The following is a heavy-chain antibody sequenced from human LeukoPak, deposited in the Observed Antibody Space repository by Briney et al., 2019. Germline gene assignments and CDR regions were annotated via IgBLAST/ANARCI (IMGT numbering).Heavy chain of an antibody. CDR1: GYTFTSYG. V-gene: IGHV1-18*04. CDR2: ISAYNGNT. D-gene: IGHD2-2*01. J-gene: IGHJ4*02. Sequence: ASVKVSCEASGYTFTSYGISWVRQAPGQGLEWMGWISAYNGNTNYAQKLQGRVTMTTDTSTSTAYMELRSLRSDDTAVYYCARALGYCSSTSCLYDYWGQGTLVTVSS. CDR3: ARALGYCSSTSCLYDY.